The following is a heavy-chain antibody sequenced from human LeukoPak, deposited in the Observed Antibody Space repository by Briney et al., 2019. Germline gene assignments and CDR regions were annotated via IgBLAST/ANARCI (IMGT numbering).Heavy chain of an antibody. D-gene: IGHD1-1*01. V-gene: IGHV4-39*07. Sequence: PSETLSLTRTVSGGSISSSSYYWGWIRQPPGKGLEWIGSIYYSGSTYYNPSLKSRVTISVDTSKNQFSLKLSSVTAADTAVYYCARGRAAGTFDYWGQGILVTVSS. CDR1: GGSISSSSYY. J-gene: IGHJ4*02. CDR2: IYYSGST. CDR3: ARGRAAGTFDY.